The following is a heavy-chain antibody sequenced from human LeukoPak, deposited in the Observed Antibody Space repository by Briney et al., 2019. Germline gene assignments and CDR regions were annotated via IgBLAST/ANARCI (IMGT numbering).Heavy chain of an antibody. Sequence: ASVKVSCKASGYTFTGYYMHWVRQAPGQGLEWMGWINPNSGGTNYAQKFQGRVTMTRDTSISTAYMELSRLRSDDTAVYYCARAGVGATNWFDPWGQGTLVTVSS. CDR3: ARAGVGATNWFDP. CDR1: GYTFTGYY. D-gene: IGHD1-26*01. V-gene: IGHV1-2*02. J-gene: IGHJ5*02. CDR2: INPNSGGT.